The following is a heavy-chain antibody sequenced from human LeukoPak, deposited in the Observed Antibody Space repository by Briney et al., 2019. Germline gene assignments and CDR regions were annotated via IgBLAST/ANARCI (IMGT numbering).Heavy chain of an antibody. CDR3: AREGSYCVGGDCYSFDF. CDR1: GYRFISNY. V-gene: IGHV1-2*02. D-gene: IGHD2-21*02. J-gene: IGHJ4*02. CDR2: MHPGNGNT. Sequence: ASEKVSRKASGYRFISNYIQWVRQAPRLGPEWMGWMHPGNGNTRYAEKFQGGVTMTRDTSINTAYMDLSSLRSDDTAVYYCAREGSYCVGGDCYSFDFWGQGTLITVSS.